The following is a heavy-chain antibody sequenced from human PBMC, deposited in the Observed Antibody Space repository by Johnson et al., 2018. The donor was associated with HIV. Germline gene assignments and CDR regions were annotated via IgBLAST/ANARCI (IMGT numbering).Heavy chain of an antibody. CDR3: ARHYDILTDPDAFDV. CDR2: VNWNGDST. CDR1: GFTLDDYG. D-gene: IGHD3-9*01. Sequence: VQLVESGGGVVRPGGSLRLSCEASGFTLDDYGMTWVRQAPGKGLEWVSCVNWNGDSTGYADSVKGRFSISRDHAKNSLYLQMNSLRAEDTALYYCARHYDILTDPDAFDVWGQGTMVTVSS. J-gene: IGHJ3*01. V-gene: IGHV3-20*04.